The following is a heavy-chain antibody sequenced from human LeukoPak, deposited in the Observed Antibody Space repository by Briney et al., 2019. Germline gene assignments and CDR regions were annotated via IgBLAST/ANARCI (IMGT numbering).Heavy chain of an antibody. J-gene: IGHJ4*02. D-gene: IGHD3-22*01. Sequence: ASVKVSCKVSGYTLTELSMHWVRQAPGKGLEWMGGFDPEDGETIYAQKFQGRVTMTEDTSTDTAYMELSSLRSEDTAVYYCARDTPHIYYDSSGYYFDYWGQGNLVTVSS. CDR3: ARDTPHIYYDSSGYYFDY. CDR2: FDPEDGET. V-gene: IGHV1-24*01. CDR1: GYTLTELS.